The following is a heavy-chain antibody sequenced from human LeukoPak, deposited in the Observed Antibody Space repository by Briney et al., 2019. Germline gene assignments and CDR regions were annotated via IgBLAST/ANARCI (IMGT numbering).Heavy chain of an antibody. CDR1: GFTFSSYS. CDR2: ISSSSSTI. D-gene: IGHD4-23*01. V-gene: IGHV3-48*04. CDR3: ARALSRGARWFPSALDY. Sequence: PGGSLRLSCAASGFTFSSYSMNWVRQAPGKGLEWVSYISSSSSTIYYADSVKGRFTISRDNAKNSLYLQMNSLRAEDTAVYYCARALSRGARWFPSALDYWGQGTLVTVSS. J-gene: IGHJ4*02.